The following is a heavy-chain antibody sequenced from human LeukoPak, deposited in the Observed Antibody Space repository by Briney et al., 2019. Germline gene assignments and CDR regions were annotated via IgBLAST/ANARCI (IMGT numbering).Heavy chain of an antibody. CDR1: GFTFTAYH. CDR2: IDAKNGAT. V-gene: IGHV1-2*02. Sequence: ASVKVSCKTSGFTFTAYHIHWVRQAPGQGLEWMGWIDAKNGATNFAQKFQGRVTMTRDTSFSTAYMELYRLISDDTAVYYCAKDLFLWYFDLWGRGTLVTVSS. J-gene: IGHJ2*01. D-gene: IGHD2-21*01. CDR3: AKDLFLWYFDL.